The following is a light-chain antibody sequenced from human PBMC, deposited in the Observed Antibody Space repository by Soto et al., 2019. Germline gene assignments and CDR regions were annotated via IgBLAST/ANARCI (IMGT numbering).Light chain of an antibody. J-gene: IGKJ1*01. Sequence: ILMTQSPATLYVSPGERATLSCRASQRVSNNLAWYQQKPGQAPRLHLSDASTRATGIPARFSGSGCGTEFTLTISGLQSEDFGVYYCQQYNNWPPWTFGQGAKVEIK. CDR1: QRVSNN. V-gene: IGKV3-15*01. CDR2: DAS. CDR3: QQYNNWPPWT.